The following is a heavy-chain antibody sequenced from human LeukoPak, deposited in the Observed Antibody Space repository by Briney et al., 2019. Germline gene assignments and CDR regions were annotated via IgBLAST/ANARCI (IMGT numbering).Heavy chain of an antibody. J-gene: IGHJ4*02. V-gene: IGHV1-18*01. D-gene: IGHD1-14*01. CDR1: GYTFTSNG. CDR2: ISAYKGNT. Sequence: ASVNVSCKASGYTFTSNGISLGRQAPAQGLEWMGWISAYKGNTNNAQKLQGRVTMTTDTSTSTAYMELRSLRSDDTAVYYCARDLTTPGDYWGQGTLVTVSS. CDR3: ARDLTTPGDY.